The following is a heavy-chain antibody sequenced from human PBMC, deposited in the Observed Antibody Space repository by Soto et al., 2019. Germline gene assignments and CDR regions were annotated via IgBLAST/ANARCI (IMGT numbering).Heavy chain of an antibody. D-gene: IGHD3-3*01. CDR2: IIPIFGTA. V-gene: IGHV1-69*13. CDR3: ARDLEGQGGPFDY. CDR1: GGTFSSYA. J-gene: IGHJ4*02. Sequence: SVKVSCKASGGTFSSYAISWVRQAPGQGLEWMGGIIPIFGTANYAQKFQGRVTITADESTSTAYMELSSLRSEDTAVYYCARDLEGQGGPFDYWGQGTLVTVSS.